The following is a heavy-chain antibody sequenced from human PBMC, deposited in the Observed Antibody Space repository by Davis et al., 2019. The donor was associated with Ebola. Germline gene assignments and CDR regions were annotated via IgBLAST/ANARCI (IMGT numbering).Heavy chain of an antibody. CDR2: ISGGYT. D-gene: IGHD1-20*01. CDR3: ARVYNWGFDF. Sequence: GESLKISCAASGFSFTSYSMNWVRQAPGKGLEWVAYISGGYTYYAESVKGRFTISRDSAKDSLYLHMDSLRDDATAVYYCARVYNWGFDFWGQGTLVTVSS. V-gene: IGHV3-48*02. CDR1: GFSFTSYS. J-gene: IGHJ4*02.